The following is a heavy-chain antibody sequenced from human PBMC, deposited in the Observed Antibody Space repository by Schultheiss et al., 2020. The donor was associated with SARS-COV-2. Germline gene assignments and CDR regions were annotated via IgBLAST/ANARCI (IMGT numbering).Heavy chain of an antibody. CDR2: ISYDGSNE. V-gene: IGHV3-30-3*01. J-gene: IGHJ3*01. CDR1: RFTFSRSA. D-gene: IGHD6-13*01. CDR3: ARERPNAWYDAFDL. Sequence: GGSLRLSCAASRFTFSRSAMHWVRQAPGEGLEWVTLISYDGSNEYYADSVEGRFTVSRDNSKNTLYLQMNTLGPEDTAIYYCARERPNAWYDAFDLWGQGTLVTVSS.